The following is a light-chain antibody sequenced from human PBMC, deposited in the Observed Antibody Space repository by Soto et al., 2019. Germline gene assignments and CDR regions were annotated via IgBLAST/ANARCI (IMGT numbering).Light chain of an antibody. CDR3: ASYAGSNNV. Sequence: QSVLTQPPSASRSPGQSVTISCSGTSSDVGGYNYVSWYQQLPGKAPKLMIYEVNKRPSGVPDRFSGSKSGNTASLTVSGLQADDEADYYCASYAGSNNVFGTGTKLTVL. CDR2: EVN. V-gene: IGLV2-8*02. J-gene: IGLJ1*01. CDR1: SSDVGGYNY.